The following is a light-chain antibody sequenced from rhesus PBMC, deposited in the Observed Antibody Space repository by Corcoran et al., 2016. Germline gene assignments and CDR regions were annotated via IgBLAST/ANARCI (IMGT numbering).Light chain of an antibody. V-gene: IGKV3-42*03. CDR2: GAS. Sequence: EIVMTQSPATLSLSPGERATLSCRASQSVSSSLAWYQQKPGQAPRPLIYGASSRATGIPYRFSGSGSGTEFTLTISSLEPEDFAVSYCQQYSNWPTFGGGTKVEIK. J-gene: IGKJ4*01. CDR3: QQYSNWPT. CDR1: QSVSSS.